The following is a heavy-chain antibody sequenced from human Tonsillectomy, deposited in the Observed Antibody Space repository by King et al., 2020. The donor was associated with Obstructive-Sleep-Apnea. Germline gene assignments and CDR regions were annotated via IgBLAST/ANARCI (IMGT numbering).Heavy chain of an antibody. Sequence: QLQESGPGLVKPSETLSLTCTVSGGSISSSSYYWGWIRQPPGKGLEWIGSIYYSGSTYYNPSLKSRVTISVDTSKNQFSLKLSSVTAADTAVYYCARDLADYGSGSYYLTFHFDYWGQGPLVTVSS. CDR1: GGSISSSSYY. CDR3: ARDLADYGSGSYYLTFHFDY. D-gene: IGHD3-10*01. J-gene: IGHJ4*02. V-gene: IGHV4-39*07. CDR2: IYYSGST.